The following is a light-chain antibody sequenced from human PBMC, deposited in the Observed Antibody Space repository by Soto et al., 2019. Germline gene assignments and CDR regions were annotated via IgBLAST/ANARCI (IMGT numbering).Light chain of an antibody. J-gene: IGKJ4*01. Sequence: EIVLTQSPGTLSLSPGERATLSCRASQSVSSYLAWYQQKPGQAPRLLIYGVSARATGIPDRFSGSGSGTDFTLTISRLEPEDFAVYFCQQYNVFALTFGGGTKVEIK. CDR2: GVS. CDR3: QQYNVFALT. V-gene: IGKV3-20*01. CDR1: QSVSSY.